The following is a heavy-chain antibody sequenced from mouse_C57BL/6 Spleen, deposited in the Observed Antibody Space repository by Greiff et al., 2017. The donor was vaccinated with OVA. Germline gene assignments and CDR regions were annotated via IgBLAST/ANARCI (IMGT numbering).Heavy chain of an antibody. J-gene: IGHJ3*01. Sequence: VQLQQSGAELVRPGSSVKLSCKASGYTFTSYWMDWVKQTPGKGLEWIGNIYPSDSETYYNQKFKDKATFTVDKSSSTAYMQLSSLTSEDSAVCYCSRSVGYYFADWGQGTLVPGSA. CDR1: GYTFTSYW. CDR2: IYPSDSET. V-gene: IGHV1-61*01. D-gene: IGHD2-3*01. CDR3: SRSVGYYFAD.